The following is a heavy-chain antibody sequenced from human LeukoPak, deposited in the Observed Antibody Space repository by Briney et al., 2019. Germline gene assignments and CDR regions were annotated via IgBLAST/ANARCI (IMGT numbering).Heavy chain of an antibody. J-gene: IGHJ4*02. CDR1: GGSISSSSYY. CDR3: ARESKYYYDSSGYFEN. CDR2: IYYSGST. D-gene: IGHD3-22*01. V-gene: IGHV4-61*01. Sequence: SETLSLTCTVCGGSISSSSYYWSWIRQPPGKGLEWIGYIYYSGSTNYNPSLKSRVTISVDTSKNQFSLKLSSVTAADTAVYYCARESKYYYDSSGYFENWGQGTLVTVSS.